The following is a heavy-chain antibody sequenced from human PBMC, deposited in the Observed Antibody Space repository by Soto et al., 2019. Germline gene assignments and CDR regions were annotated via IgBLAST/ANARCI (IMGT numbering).Heavy chain of an antibody. Sequence: QVQLVQSGAEVKKPGASVKVSCKASGYTFTSYGINWVRQAPGQGLEWMGWISAYNGNTNYAQKLQGRVTMTTDTSTSTFYVELRSLSSDDTVVYYCARVWVGTTFAYYYGMDVWGQGTTVTVSS. D-gene: IGHD1-26*01. CDR1: GYTFTSYG. CDR2: ISAYNGNT. V-gene: IGHV1-18*01. J-gene: IGHJ6*02. CDR3: ARVWVGTTFAYYYGMDV.